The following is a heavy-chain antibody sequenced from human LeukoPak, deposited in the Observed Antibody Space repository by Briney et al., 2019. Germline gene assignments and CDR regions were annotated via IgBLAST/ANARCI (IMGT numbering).Heavy chain of an antibody. CDR2: IRYDGSNK. CDR3: AKDLRGVISTGYYSMDV. J-gene: IGHJ6*02. CDR1: GFTFSTYG. D-gene: IGHD3-10*01. Sequence: PGGSLRLSCAASGFTFSTYGMHWVRQAPGKGLEWVAFIRYDGSNKYYADSVKGRFTISRDNSKNTLYLQMNSLRAEDTAVYYCAKDLRGVISTGYYSMDVWGQGTTVTVSS. V-gene: IGHV3-30*02.